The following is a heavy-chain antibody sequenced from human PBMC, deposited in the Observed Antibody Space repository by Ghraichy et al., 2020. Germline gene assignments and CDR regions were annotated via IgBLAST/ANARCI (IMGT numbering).Heavy chain of an antibody. CDR2: ISTSGSSI. V-gene: IGHV3-48*03. Sequence: GGSLRLSCAASGFTFSSYEMNWVRQAPGKGLEWVSYISTSGSSIYYADSVKGRFTISRDNAKNSLYLQMNSLRAEDTAVYYCASDQTTVTTQGDYWGQGTLVTVSS. CDR1: GFTFSSYE. CDR3: ASDQTTVTTQGDY. D-gene: IGHD4-17*01. J-gene: IGHJ4*02.